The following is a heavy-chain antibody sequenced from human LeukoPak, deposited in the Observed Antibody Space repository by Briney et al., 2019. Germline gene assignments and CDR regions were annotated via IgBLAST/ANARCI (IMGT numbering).Heavy chain of an antibody. D-gene: IGHD4-17*01. CDR3: ARHFGDYSSVLD. V-gene: IGHV4-39*01. J-gene: IGHJ4*02. CDR2: IYYNGNI. CDR1: GGSISSTTYY. Sequence: KPSETLSLTCAVSGGSISSTTYYWGWIRQPPGKGLEWIGSIYYNGNIYYNPSLKSRLTISVDTSKNQFSLRLSSVTAADAAVYYCARHFGDYSSVLDWGQGTLVTVSS.